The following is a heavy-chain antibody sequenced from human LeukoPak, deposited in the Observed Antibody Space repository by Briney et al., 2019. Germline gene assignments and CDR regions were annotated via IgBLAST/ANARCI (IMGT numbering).Heavy chain of an antibody. D-gene: IGHD6-13*01. CDR3: AREHIASFDY. CDR1: GFTFSSYA. CDR2: ISYDGSNK. J-gene: IGHJ4*02. Sequence: GGSLRLSCAASGFTFSSYAMHWVRQAPGKGLEWVAVISYDGSNKYYADSVKRRFTISRDNSKNTLYLQMNSLRAEDTAVYYCAREHIASFDYWGQGTLVTVSS. V-gene: IGHV3-30*04.